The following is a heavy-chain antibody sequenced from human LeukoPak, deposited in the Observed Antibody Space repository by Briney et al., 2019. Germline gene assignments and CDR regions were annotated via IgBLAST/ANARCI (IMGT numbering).Heavy chain of an antibody. CDR3: AIRTPVDIVATLGERVKKGLDY. Sequence: ASVKVSCKASGYTFTSYDINWLRQAPGQGREWMGWMNPKSGNTGYAQKFQGRVTMTSNTSMITAYMELSSLRSEDTAVYYCAIRTPVDIVATLGERVKKGLDYWGQGTLVTVSS. CDR1: GYTFTSYD. V-gene: IGHV1-8*01. J-gene: IGHJ4*02. D-gene: IGHD5-12*01. CDR2: MNPKSGNT.